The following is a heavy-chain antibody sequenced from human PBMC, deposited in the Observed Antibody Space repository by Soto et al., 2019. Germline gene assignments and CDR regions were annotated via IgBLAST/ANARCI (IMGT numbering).Heavy chain of an antibody. J-gene: IGHJ6*02. Sequence: GGSLRLSCAASGFTFSSYAMSWVRQASGKGLEWVSAISGSGGSTYYADSVKGRFTISRDNSKNTLYLQMNSLRAEDTAVYYCAKDFYGGNSWDVTRIVWYYGMDFRGQGTTLSVFS. D-gene: IGHD4-17*01. CDR3: AKDFYGGNSWDVTRIVWYYGMDF. CDR2: ISGSGGST. CDR1: GFTFSSYA. V-gene: IGHV3-23*01.